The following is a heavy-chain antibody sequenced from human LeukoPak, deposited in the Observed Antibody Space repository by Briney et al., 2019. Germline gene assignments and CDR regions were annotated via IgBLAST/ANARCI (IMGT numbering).Heavy chain of an antibody. Sequence: GESLQISGEGAGSIFSSYWIGWVRQLPGKGLEWMGIIYHGDCDTKYSPSFQGQVTISADKSISTPYLQWSSLTASDTAMYYCVYGSSWYYFDYWGQGTLVTVSS. CDR2: IYHGDCDT. V-gene: IGHV5-51*01. CDR3: VYGSSWYYFDY. D-gene: IGHD6-13*01. CDR1: GSIFSSYW. J-gene: IGHJ4*02.